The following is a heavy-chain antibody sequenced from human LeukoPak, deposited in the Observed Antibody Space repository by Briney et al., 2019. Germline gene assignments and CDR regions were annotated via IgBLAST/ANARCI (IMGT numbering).Heavy chain of an antibody. D-gene: IGHD5-12*01. CDR1: GFTFSSYW. V-gene: IGHV3-74*01. J-gene: IGHJ3*02. Sequence: PGGSLRLSCAASGFTFSSYWMHWVRQAPGKGLVWVSRINSDGSSTSYADSVKGRFTISRDNAKNTLYLQMNSLRAEDTAVYYCASGRGYTAFDIWGQGTMVTVSS. CDR3: ASGRGYTAFDI. CDR2: INSDGSST.